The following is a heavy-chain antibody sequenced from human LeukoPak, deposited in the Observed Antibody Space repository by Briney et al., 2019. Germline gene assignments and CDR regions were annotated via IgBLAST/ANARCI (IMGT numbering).Heavy chain of an antibody. V-gene: IGHV4-61*02. CDR3: ARDVGYCSSTSCYSSGWYDY. J-gene: IGHJ4*02. D-gene: IGHD2-2*02. CDR1: GGSISSGSYY. CDR2: IYTSGST. Sequence: SXTLSLTCTVSGGSISSGSYYWSWIRQPAGKGLEWIVRIYTSGSTNYNPSLKSRVTISVDTSNNQFSLKLSSVTAADTAVYYCARDVGYCSSTSCYSSGWYDYWGQGTLVTVSS.